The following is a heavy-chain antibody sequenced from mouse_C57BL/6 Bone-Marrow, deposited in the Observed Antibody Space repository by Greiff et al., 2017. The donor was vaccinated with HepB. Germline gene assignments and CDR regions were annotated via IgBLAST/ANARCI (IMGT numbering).Heavy chain of an antibody. V-gene: IGHV5-17*01. Sequence: EVKVVESGGGLVKPGGSLKLSCAASGFTFSDYGMHWVRQAPEKGLEWVAYISSGSSTNYYADTVKGRFTISRDNAKNTLFLQMTSLRSEDKAMYYCPRSPIHYYGPYYCDYWGQGPTLTVSS. D-gene: IGHD1-2*01. CDR2: ISSGSSTN. J-gene: IGHJ2*01. CDR3: PRSPIHYYGPYYCDY. CDR1: GFTFSDYG.